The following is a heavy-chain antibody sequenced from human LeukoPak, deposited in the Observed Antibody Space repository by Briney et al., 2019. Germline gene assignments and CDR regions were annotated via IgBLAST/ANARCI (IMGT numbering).Heavy chain of an antibody. V-gene: IGHV5-51*01. J-gene: IGHJ4*02. D-gene: IGHD6-19*01. CDR1: GYSFTSYW. Sequence: GESPKISCKGSGYSFTSYWIGWVRQMPGKGLERMGIIYPGDSETRYSPSFQGQVIISADKSISTAYLQWSSLKASDTAMYYCARLHSSGHFDYWGQGTLVTVSS. CDR3: ARLHSSGHFDY. CDR2: IYPGDSET.